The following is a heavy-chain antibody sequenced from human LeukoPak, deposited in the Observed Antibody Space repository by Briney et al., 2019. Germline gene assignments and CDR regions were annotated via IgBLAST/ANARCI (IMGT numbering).Heavy chain of an antibody. D-gene: IGHD3-22*01. CDR1: GLAISSYN. J-gene: IGHJ4*02. CDR3: AKSVGYHYYSSGYYWLVTFVS. V-gene: IGHV3-23*01. Sequence: GGSLRLSCAGSGLAISSYNMSWVRQAPGKGREWVSSISGGGGNIYYAYSVKGLFSISTDSWNYTLHLQMNILTPADTAVYYCAKSVGYHYYSSGYYWLVTFVSWGQGTLVTVSS. CDR2: ISGGGGNI.